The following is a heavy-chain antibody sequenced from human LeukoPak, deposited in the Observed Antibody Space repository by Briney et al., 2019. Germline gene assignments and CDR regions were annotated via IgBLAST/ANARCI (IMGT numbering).Heavy chain of an antibody. D-gene: IGHD3-10*01. CDR1: GVTLSNYG. J-gene: IGHJ4*02. Sequence: GGSLRLSCAVSGVTLSNYGMSWVRQAPGKGLEWVAGISGSGGRPNYADSVKGRFTISRDNPKNTLYLQMNSLRAEDTAVYFCAKRGVVIRVILVGFHKEAYYFDSWGQGALVSVSS. V-gene: IGHV3-23*01. CDR3: AKRGVVIRVILVGFHKEAYYFDS. CDR2: ISGSGGRP.